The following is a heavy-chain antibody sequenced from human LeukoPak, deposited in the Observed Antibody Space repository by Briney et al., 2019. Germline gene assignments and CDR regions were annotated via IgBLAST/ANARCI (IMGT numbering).Heavy chain of an antibody. CDR1: GFTFSSYW. CDR3: TGSGWYRSFDY. V-gene: IGHV3-7*01. Sequence: PGGSLRLSCAASGFTFSSYWMSWVRQAPGKGLEWAANIKQDGSEKYYVDSVKGRFTISRDNAKNSLYLQMNSLRAEDTAVYYCTGSGWYRSFDYWGQGTLVTVSS. CDR2: IKQDGSEK. D-gene: IGHD6-19*01. J-gene: IGHJ4*02.